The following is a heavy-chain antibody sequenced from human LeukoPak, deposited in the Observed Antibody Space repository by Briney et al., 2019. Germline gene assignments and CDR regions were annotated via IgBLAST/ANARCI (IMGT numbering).Heavy chain of an antibody. V-gene: IGHV1-46*01. CDR2: INPSGGST. Sequence: GASVKVSCKASGYTFTSYYMHWVRQAPGQGLEGMGIINPSGGSTSYAQKFQGRVTMTRDTSTSTVYMELSSLRSEDTAVYYCARVGPLRYFDWLKYRRPSDYWGQGTLVTVSS. CDR1: GYTFTSYY. D-gene: IGHD3-9*01. J-gene: IGHJ4*02. CDR3: ARVGPLRYFDWLKYRRPSDY.